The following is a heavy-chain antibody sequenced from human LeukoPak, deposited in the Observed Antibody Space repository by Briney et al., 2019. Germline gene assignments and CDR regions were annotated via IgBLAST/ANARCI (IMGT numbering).Heavy chain of an antibody. CDR2: IIPILGIA. CDR1: GGTFSSYT. D-gene: IGHD3-22*01. V-gene: IGHV1-69*02. Sequence: GASAKVSCKASGGTFSSYTISWVRQAPGQGLEWMGRIIPILGIANYAQKFQGRVTITADKSTSTAYMELSSLRSEDTAVYYCARVTRLYYYDSSGDAFDIWGQGTMVTVSS. CDR3: ARVTRLYYYDSSGDAFDI. J-gene: IGHJ3*02.